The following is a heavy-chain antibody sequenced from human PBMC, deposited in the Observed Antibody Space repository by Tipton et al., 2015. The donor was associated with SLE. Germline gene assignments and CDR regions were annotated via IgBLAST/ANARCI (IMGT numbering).Heavy chain of an antibody. Sequence: QLVQSGAEMKKPGESLKISCKGSGYTFINSWLGWVRQMPGKGLEWVGIIYPGDSETRYSPSFEGHATISTDKSVSTAYLYWANLKASDSGIYYCAKRGGAWNAALYTFDVWGQGTAVTVSS. D-gene: IGHD1-1*01. CDR2: IYPGDSET. CDR3: AKRGGAWNAALYTFDV. CDR1: GYTFINSW. V-gene: IGHV5-51*03. J-gene: IGHJ3*01.